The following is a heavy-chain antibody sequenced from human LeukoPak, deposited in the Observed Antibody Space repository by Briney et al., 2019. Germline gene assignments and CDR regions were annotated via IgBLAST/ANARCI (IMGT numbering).Heavy chain of an antibody. J-gene: IGHJ4*02. CDR1: GFTVSSNY. V-gene: IGHV3-53*01. CDR3: AREAVAGLLYFDY. CDR2: IYSGGST. Sequence: GGSLRLSCAASGFTVSSNYMSRVRQAPGKGLEWVSVIYSGGSTYYADSVKGRFTISRDNSKNTLYLQMNSLRAEDTAVYYCAREAVAGLLYFDYWGQGTLVTVSS. D-gene: IGHD6-19*01.